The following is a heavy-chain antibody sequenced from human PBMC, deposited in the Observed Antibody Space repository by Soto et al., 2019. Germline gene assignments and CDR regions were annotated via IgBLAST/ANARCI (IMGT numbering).Heavy chain of an antibody. D-gene: IGHD3-22*01. CDR3: AGVYTGVTPSNYYSYGMDV. CDR1: GFTLTTYG. Sequence: QVQLVESGGGVVQPGRSLRLSCAASGFTLTTYGIHWVRQVPGKGLEWVAVIWYDGSTKYYGDSVKGRFTISRDDSKNTVFLQMNSLGAEDTSVYHCAGVYTGVTPSNYYSYGMDVWGQGTTVTVAS. V-gene: IGHV3-33*01. J-gene: IGHJ6*02. CDR2: IWYDGSTK.